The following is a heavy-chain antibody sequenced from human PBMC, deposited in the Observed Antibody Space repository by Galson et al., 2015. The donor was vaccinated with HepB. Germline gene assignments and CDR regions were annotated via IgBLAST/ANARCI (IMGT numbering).Heavy chain of an antibody. CDR2: ISSDGGTT. CDR3: AKLSSTSCYVCWFDP. D-gene: IGHD2-2*01. CDR1: GFTFSNYP. V-gene: IGHV3-64*01. J-gene: IGHJ5*02. Sequence: SLRLSCAASGFTFSNYPMHWVRQAPGRGLESVSSISSDGGTTYYANSVKGRFTISRDNSKDTLYLQMGSLRAEDTAVYYCAKLSSTSCYVCWFDPWGQGTLVTVSS.